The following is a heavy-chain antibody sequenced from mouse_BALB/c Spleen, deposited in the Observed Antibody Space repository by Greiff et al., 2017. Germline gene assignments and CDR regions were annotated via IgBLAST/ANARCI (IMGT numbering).Heavy chain of an antibody. CDR2: INPSTGYT. V-gene: IGHV1-7*01. CDR1: GYTFTSYW. Sequence: QVQLQQSGAELAKPGASVKMSCKASGYTFTSYWMHWVKQRPGQGLEWIGYINPSTGYTEYNQKFKDKATLTADKSSSTAYMQLSSLTSEDSAVYYCARGGDYDWYFDVWGAGTTVTVSS. CDR3: ARGGDYDWYFDV. D-gene: IGHD2-4*01. J-gene: IGHJ1*01.